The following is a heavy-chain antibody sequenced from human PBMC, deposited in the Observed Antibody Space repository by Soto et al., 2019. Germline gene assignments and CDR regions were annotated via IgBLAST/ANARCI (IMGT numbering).Heavy chain of an antibody. CDR3: ARAWGYYDFWSGYYPRQPYYYYYGMDV. J-gene: IGHJ6*02. CDR1: GGTFSSYA. Sequence: SVKVSCKAFGGTFSSYAISWVRQAPGQGLEWMGGIIPIFGTANYAQKFQGRVTITADESTSTAYMELSSLRSEDTAVYCCARAWGYYDFWSGYYPRQPYYYYYGMDVWGQGTTVTVSS. V-gene: IGHV1-69*13. CDR2: IIPIFGTA. D-gene: IGHD3-3*01.